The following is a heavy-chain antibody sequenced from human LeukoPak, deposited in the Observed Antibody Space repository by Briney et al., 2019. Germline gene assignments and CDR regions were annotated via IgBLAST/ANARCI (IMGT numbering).Heavy chain of an antibody. J-gene: IGHJ6*03. CDR2: VYPGDSDT. V-gene: IGHV5-51*01. Sequence: GESLKISCKGSGYSFTSYWIGWVRQMPGKGLECMGIVYPGDSDTRYNPSFQGQVTISADKSISTAYLQWSSLKASDTAMYYCARRTVTTSYYYYMDVWGKGTTVTVSS. CDR3: ARRTVTTSYYYYMDV. D-gene: IGHD4-11*01. CDR1: GYSFTSYW.